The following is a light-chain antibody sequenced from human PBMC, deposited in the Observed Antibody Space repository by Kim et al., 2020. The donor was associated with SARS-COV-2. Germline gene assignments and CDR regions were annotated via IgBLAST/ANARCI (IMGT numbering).Light chain of an antibody. CDR3: MQGTHWPFT. CDR1: QSLVYSDGNIY. Sequence: PASISCRSRQSLVYSDGNIYLNWFHQRPCQSPRRLIYKVSSRDSGVPDRFSGSGSGTDFTLQISRVEAEDVGVYYCMQGTHWPFTFGPGTKVDIK. CDR2: KVS. V-gene: IGKV2-30*01. J-gene: IGKJ3*01.